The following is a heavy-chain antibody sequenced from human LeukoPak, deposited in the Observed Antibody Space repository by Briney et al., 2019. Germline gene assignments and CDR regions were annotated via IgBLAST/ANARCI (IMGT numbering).Heavy chain of an antibody. J-gene: IGHJ4*02. V-gene: IGHV3-23*01. Sequence: GGSLRLSCAASGFTFSSYAMSWVRQAPGKGLEWVSAISGSGGSTYYADSVKGRFTISRDNSKNTLYLQMNSLRAEDTAVYYCAKFGDGSGYPYFYFDYWGQGTLVTVSS. D-gene: IGHD3-22*01. CDR2: ISGSGGST. CDR1: GFTFSSYA. CDR3: AKFGDGSGYPYFYFDY.